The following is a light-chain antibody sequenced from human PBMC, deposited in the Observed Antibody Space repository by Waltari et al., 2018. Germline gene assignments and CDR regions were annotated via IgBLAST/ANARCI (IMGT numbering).Light chain of an antibody. CDR2: SNN. J-gene: IGLJ2*01. CDR3: SAWDDSLNGHVI. V-gene: IGLV1-44*01. CDR1: WSNIGTNV. Sequence: QSLLPPPPSASGTPGQTVTISCSGRWSNIGTNVLSRYQQLPGTAPKLLIPSNNQRPSGVPDRFSCSKSGTSASLAISGLQSADEADYYCSAWDDSLNGHVIFGGGTKLTVL.